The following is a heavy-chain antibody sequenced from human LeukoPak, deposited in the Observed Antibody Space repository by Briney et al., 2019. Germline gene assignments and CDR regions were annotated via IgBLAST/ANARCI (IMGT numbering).Heavy chain of an antibody. D-gene: IGHD3-16*01. CDR3: AKNLGPFDV. CDR2: IWSDGTNK. Sequence: GGSLRLSCAASGFMFTHHGMHWVRQAPGKGLEWVAVIWSDGTNKFYSDSVKGRFAISRDNSKNMLYLQLNSLRAGDTAMYYCAKNLGPFDVRGQGTMVTVSS. CDR1: GFMFTHHG. V-gene: IGHV3-33*06. J-gene: IGHJ3*01.